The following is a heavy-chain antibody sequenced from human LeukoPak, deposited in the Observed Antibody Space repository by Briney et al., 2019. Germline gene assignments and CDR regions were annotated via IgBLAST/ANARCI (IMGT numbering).Heavy chain of an antibody. CDR2: ISAYNGNT. D-gene: IGHD1-26*01. V-gene: IGHV1-18*01. J-gene: IGHJ4*02. CDR3: ARPKARIVGATTPFDY. CDR1: GYTFTSYG. Sequence: SVKVSCKASGYTFTSYGISWVRQAPGQGLEWMGWISAYNGNTNYAQKLQGRVTMTTDTSTSTAYMELRSLRSDDTAVYYCARPKARIVGATTPFDYWGQGTLDTVSS.